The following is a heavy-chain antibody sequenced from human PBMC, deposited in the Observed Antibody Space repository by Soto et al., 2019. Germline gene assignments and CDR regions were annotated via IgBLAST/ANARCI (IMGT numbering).Heavy chain of an antibody. V-gene: IGHV3-21*01. CDR2: ISSSSSYI. D-gene: IGHD2-15*01. Sequence: GGSLRLSCAASGFTFSSYSMNWVRQAPGKGLEWVSSISSSSSYIYYADSVKGRFTISRDNAKNSLYLQMNSLRAEDTAVYYCARGPYCSGGSCHFDYWGQGTLVTVSS. CDR1: GFTFSSYS. CDR3: ARGPYCSGGSCHFDY. J-gene: IGHJ4*02.